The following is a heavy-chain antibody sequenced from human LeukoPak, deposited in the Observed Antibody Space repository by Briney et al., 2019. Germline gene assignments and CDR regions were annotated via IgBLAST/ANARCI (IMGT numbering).Heavy chain of an antibody. J-gene: IGHJ4*02. CDR3: ARPISSQGYFGVVID. CDR1: GYSISSASY. Sequence: PSETLSLTCAVSGYSISSASYWGWIRQPPGKGMEWIGNIYHSGSPYYNPSLKSRVTISVDTSKNQFSLKLSSVTAADTAVYYCARPISSQGYFGVVIDWGQGTLVTVSS. CDR2: IYHSGSP. V-gene: IGHV4-38-2*01. D-gene: IGHD3-3*01.